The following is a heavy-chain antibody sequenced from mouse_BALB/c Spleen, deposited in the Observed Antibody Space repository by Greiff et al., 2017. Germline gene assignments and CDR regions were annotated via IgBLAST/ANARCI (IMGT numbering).Heavy chain of an antibody. V-gene: IGHV1-63*02. Sequence: VQLQESGAELVRPGTSVKISCKASGYTFTNYWLGWVKQRPGHGLEWIGDIYPGGGYTNYNEKFKGKATLTADTSSSTAYMQLSSLTSEDSAVYFCARDYYGALFDYWGQGTTLTVSS. D-gene: IGHD1-1*01. CDR3: ARDYYGALFDY. CDR1: GYTFTNYW. CDR2: IYPGGGYT. J-gene: IGHJ2*01.